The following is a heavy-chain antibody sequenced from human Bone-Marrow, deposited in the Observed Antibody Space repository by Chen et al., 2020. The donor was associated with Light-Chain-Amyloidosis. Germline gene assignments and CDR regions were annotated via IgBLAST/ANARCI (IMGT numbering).Heavy chain of an antibody. D-gene: IGHD3-3*01. CDR2: ISSSGTI. Sequence: EVHLVESGGGLVQPGGSLRLSCAASGFTFSTYSMNWVRHAPGKGLEWVSYISSSGTIDYADSVKGRFTISRDNAKKRLYLQMNSLRAEDTAVYYCAGDYDFWSGYFLYWGQGTLVTVSS. V-gene: IGHV3-48*01. J-gene: IGHJ4*02. CDR1: GFTFSTYS. CDR3: AGDYDFWSGYFLY.